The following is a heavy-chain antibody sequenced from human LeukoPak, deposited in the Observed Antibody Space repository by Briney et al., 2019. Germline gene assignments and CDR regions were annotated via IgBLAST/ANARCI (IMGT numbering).Heavy chain of an antibody. CDR2: INVGNGNT. D-gene: IGHD3-10*01. CDR1: GYTFTSYG. J-gene: IGHJ4*02. CDR3: ARDLIVYGSGSYFDY. Sequence: ASVKVSCKASGYTFTSYGISWVRQAPGQGLEWMAWINVGNGNTKYSQKFQGRVTITTDTSASTAYMELSSLRSEDTAVYFCARDLIVYGSGSYFDYWGQGTLVTVSS. V-gene: IGHV1-18*01.